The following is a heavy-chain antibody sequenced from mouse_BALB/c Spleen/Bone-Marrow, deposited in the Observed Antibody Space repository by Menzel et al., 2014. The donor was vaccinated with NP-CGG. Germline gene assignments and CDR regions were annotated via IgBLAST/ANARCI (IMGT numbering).Heavy chain of an antibody. CDR1: GYTFTDYY. CDR2: VNPYNGGT. J-gene: IGHJ3*01. Sequence: VHVKQSGPELVKPGASVKMSCKASGYTFTDYYMDWVKQSHGESFEWIGRVNPYNGGTSYNQKFKGKATLTVDKSSSTAYMELNSLTSEDSAVYYCARGNYYGNWFAYWDQGTLVTVSA. V-gene: IGHV1-19*01. CDR3: ARGNYYGNWFAY. D-gene: IGHD2-1*01.